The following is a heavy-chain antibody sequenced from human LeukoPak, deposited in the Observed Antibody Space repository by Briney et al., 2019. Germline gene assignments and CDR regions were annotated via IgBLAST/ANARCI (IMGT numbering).Heavy chain of an antibody. CDR2: ISWNSGSI. J-gene: IGHJ4*02. V-gene: IGHV3-9*01. D-gene: IGHD2-2*01. CDR1: GFTFSSYG. Sequence: PGGSLRLSCAASGFTFSSYGMSWVRQAPGKGLEWVSGISWNSGSIGYADSVKGRFTISRDNAKNSLYLQMNSLRAEDTALYYCTKGYCISTSCYDDYWGQGTLVTVSS. CDR3: TKGYCISTSCYDDY.